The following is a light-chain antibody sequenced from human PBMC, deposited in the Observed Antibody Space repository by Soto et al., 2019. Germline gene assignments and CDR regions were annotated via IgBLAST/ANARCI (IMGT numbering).Light chain of an antibody. CDR1: QSVSND. CDR2: DAS. Sequence: EMVLTQSPGTLSLSPGDRATLSCRASQSVSNDYVAWVQQKPGQTPRLLIYDASTRATGVPARFSGSGSGAEFTLTISSLQSEDFAVYYCQQFNNWPLTFGGGTKVDIK. V-gene: IGKV3-15*01. CDR3: QQFNNWPLT. J-gene: IGKJ4*01.